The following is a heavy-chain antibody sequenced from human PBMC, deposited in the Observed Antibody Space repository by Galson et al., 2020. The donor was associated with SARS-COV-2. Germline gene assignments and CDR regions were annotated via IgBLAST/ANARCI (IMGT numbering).Heavy chain of an antibody. J-gene: IGHJ4*02. Sequence: GGSLRLSCAGSGFTFSSYWMGWVHQTPGKGLEWVANIKYDGSEKNYLDSTRGRFTISRDNAKNSVYLQINSLRVEDTAVYYCATWPGSNWFDYWGQGTLVTVSS. CDR2: IKYDGSEK. V-gene: IGHV3-7*01. CDR3: ATWPGSNWFDY. D-gene: IGHD6-13*01. CDR1: GFTFSSYW.